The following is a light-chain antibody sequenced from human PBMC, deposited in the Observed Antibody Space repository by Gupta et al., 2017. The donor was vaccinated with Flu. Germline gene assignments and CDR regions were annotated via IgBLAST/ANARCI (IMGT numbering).Light chain of an antibody. Sequence: DIQMTQSPSSLSASVGDRVTITCQASQDISNYLNWYQQKPGKAPKLLIYDESNLETGVPSRFSGSGYGTDFTFTISSRQPEDIATYYCQQYDNLPSYSFGQGTKLEIK. CDR2: DES. CDR1: QDISNY. J-gene: IGKJ2*03. CDR3: QQYDNLPSYS. V-gene: IGKV1-33*01.